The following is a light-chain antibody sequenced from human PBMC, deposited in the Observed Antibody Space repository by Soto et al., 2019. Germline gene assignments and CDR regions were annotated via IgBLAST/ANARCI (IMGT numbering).Light chain of an antibody. CDR3: QQYNGYPWT. Sequence: DIQMTQSPSTLSASVGDRVTITCRASQSISSWLAWYQQKPGKAPKLLIYKASSLETGVPSRFSGSGSGTEFTLPISSLQPDDFAIYYCQQYNGYPWTFCQGTKVEI. V-gene: IGKV1-5*03. J-gene: IGKJ1*01. CDR2: KAS. CDR1: QSISSW.